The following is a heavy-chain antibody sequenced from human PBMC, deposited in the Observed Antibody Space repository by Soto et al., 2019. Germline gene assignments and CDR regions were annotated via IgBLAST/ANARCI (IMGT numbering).Heavy chain of an antibody. CDR2: THYSGDT. CDR1: GGSTSSGDYY. CDR3: AKNQERELPRVIDF. Sequence: SETLSLTCTVSGGSTSSGDYYWSWIRQEPGKGLEWIGYTHYSGDTSYNPFLRSRVTISTDTSKTQFSLRLRSVTSADTALYYCAKNQERELPRVIDFWGQGTLVTVSS. D-gene: IGHD1-7*01. V-gene: IGHV4-31*03. J-gene: IGHJ4*02.